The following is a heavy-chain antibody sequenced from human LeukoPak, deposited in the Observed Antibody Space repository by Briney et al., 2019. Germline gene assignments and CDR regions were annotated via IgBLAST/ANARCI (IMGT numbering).Heavy chain of an antibody. J-gene: IGHJ6*03. CDR1: GFTFSSYA. CDR2: LSGSGGST. Sequence: PGGSLRLSCAASGFTFSSYAMSWVRQAPGKGLEWVSALSGSGGSTYYADSVKGRFTISKDNSKNTLYLQMNSLRAEDTAVYYCANEPNDYSSSFYYYYYMDVWGKGTTVTVSS. V-gene: IGHV3-23*01. CDR3: ANEPNDYSSSFYYYYYMDV. D-gene: IGHD6-6*01.